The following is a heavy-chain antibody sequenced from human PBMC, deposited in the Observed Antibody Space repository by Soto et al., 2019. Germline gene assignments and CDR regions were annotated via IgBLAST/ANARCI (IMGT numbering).Heavy chain of an antibody. CDR2: IYPGDSDT. CDR1: GYSLTSYW. Sequence: GQALNISCDVSGYSLTSYWIGWERQMPGKGLEWMGIIYPGDSDTRYSPSFQGQVTISADKSISTAYLQWSSLKASDTAMYYCARHPAVAAAGTAFYYWGQGPLVTVSS. J-gene: IGHJ4*02. CDR3: ARHPAVAAAGTAFYY. D-gene: IGHD6-13*01. V-gene: IGHV5-51*01.